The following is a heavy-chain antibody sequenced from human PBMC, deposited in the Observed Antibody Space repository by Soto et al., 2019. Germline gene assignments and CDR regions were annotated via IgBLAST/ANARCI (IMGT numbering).Heavy chain of an antibody. D-gene: IGHD3-3*01. CDR1: GGTLSSRA. V-gene: IGHV1-69*13. Sequence: SVKVTSKYSGGTLSSRAICCVQQAPGQGREWMGGIIPIFGTANYAQKFQGRVTITADESTSTAYMELSSLRSEDTAVYYCARDLDFWSGDFDYWGQGTLVTVSS. CDR3: ARDLDFWSGDFDY. J-gene: IGHJ4*02. CDR2: IIPIFGTA.